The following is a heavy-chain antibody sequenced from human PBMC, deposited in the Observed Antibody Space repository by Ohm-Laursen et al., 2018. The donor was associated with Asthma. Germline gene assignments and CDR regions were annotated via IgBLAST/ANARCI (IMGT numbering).Heavy chain of an antibody. J-gene: IGHJ3*02. V-gene: IGHV3-30-3*01. CDR2: ISYDGSNK. D-gene: IGHD3-10*01. CDR1: GFTFSSYA. Sequence: LSLTCAASGFTFSSYAMHWVRQAPGKGLEWVAVISYDGSNKYYADSVKGRFTISRDNSKNTLYLQMNSLRAEDTAVYYCARDYGSWFGNDAFDIWGQGTMVTVSS. CDR3: ARDYGSWFGNDAFDI.